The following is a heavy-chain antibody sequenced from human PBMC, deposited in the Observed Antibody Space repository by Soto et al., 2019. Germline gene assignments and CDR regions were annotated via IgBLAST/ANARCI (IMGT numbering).Heavy chain of an antibody. J-gene: IGHJ6*02. D-gene: IGHD3-10*01. V-gene: IGHV4-31*03. CDR2: IYYSGST. Sequence: SETLSLTCTVSGGSISSGGYYWSWIRQHPGKGMEWIGYIYYSGSTYYNPSLKSRVTISVDTSKNQFSLKLSSVTAADTALYYFARGHEVRGEPYYYYGMDVWGQGTTVTVSS. CDR1: GGSISSGGYY. CDR3: ARGHEVRGEPYYYYGMDV.